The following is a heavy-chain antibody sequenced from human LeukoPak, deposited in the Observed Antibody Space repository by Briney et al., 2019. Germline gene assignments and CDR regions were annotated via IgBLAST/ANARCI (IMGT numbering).Heavy chain of an antibody. CDR1: GFTLSSHW. V-gene: IGHV3-74*01. D-gene: IGHD3-22*01. J-gene: IGHJ4*02. CDR2: LIEDGRIT. CDR3: ARSFSGYRDY. Sequence: GGSLRLSCAASGFTLSSHWVHWVRQAPGKWRVWVSRLIEDGRITNYADSVKGRFTTSRDNAKNTVYLQMNSLRVEDTGVYYCARSFSGYRDYWGQGTQVSVSS.